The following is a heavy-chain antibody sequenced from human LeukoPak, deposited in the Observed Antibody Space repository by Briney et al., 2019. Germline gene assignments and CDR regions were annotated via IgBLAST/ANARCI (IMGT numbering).Heavy chain of an antibody. D-gene: IGHD3-22*01. V-gene: IGHV1-2*02. Sequence: ASVKVSCKASGYTFTGYYMHWVRQAPGQGLEWMGYINPNSGGTHYAQKFQGRVTMTRDTSISTAYMDLRRLTSDDTAVYYCATYYNSGVHAFHIWGQGTMVTVSS. CDR1: GYTFTGYY. J-gene: IGHJ3*02. CDR3: ATYYNSGVHAFHI. CDR2: INPNSGGT.